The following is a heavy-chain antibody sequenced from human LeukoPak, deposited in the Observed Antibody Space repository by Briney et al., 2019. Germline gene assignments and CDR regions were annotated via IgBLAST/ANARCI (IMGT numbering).Heavy chain of an antibody. V-gene: IGHV1-2*02. D-gene: IGHD2-2*01. Sequence: ASVKVSCKASGYTFTGYFIHWVRQVPAQGLEWMGWINPNSGGTNYAQKFQGRVTMTRDTSTNTAYMELSRLRSDDTAIYYCARESIIPAARGDYWGQGTLVTVSS. J-gene: IGHJ4*02. CDR3: ARESIIPAARGDY. CDR1: GYTFTGYF. CDR2: INPNSGGT.